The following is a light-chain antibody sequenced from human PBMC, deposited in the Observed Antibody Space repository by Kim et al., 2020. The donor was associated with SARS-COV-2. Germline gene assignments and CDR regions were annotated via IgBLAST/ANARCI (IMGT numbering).Light chain of an antibody. CDR1: QGVSSY. CDR3: QQRSNWPP. CDR2: DAS. Sequence: EIVLTQSPATLSLSPGERATLSCRASQGVSSYLAWYQQKPGQAPRLLIYDASNRATGIPARFSGSGSGTDFTLTISSLEPEDFAVYYCQQRSNWPPFGGGTKVDIK. V-gene: IGKV3-11*01. J-gene: IGKJ4*01.